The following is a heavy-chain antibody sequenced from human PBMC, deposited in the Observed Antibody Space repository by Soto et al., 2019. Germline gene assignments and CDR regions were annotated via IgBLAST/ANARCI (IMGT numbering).Heavy chain of an antibody. CDR1: GFTFSSYG. V-gene: IGHV3-30*03. CDR2: ISYDGNNK. J-gene: IGHJ3*02. D-gene: IGHD3-22*01. CDR3: ARAVYYDSSGFRGGAFDI. Sequence: QVQLVESGGGVVQPGRSLRLYCTASGFTFSSYGMCWVRQAPGKGLEWVAVISYDGNNKYYADSVKDRFSISRDNSKNTLLLQMNSLRADDTAVYNCARAVYYDSSGFRGGAFDIWGQGTIVTVSS.